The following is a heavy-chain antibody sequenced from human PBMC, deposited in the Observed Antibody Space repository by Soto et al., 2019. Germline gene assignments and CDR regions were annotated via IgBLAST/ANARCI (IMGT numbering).Heavy chain of an antibody. CDR3: ARLKRSLGSSGYYYYYYGMDV. CDR1: GGSISSSSYC. Sequence: PSETLSLTCTVSGGSISSSSYCWGWIRQPPGKGLEWIGSIYYSGSTYYNPSLKSRVTISVDTSKNQFSLKLSSVTAADTAVYFCARLKRSLGSSGYYYYYYGMDVWGQGTTVTVSS. CDR2: IYYSGST. J-gene: IGHJ6*02. D-gene: IGHD3-22*01. V-gene: IGHV4-39*01.